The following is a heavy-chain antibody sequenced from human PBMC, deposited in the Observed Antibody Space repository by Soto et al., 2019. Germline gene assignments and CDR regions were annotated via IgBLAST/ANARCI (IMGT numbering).Heavy chain of an antibody. V-gene: IGHV3-23*01. Sequence: EVQLLESGGGLVQPGGSLRLSCAASGFTFSSYAMSWVRQAPGKGLEWVSAISGSGGSTYYADSVKGRFTISRDNSKNTLYLQMNSLRAEDTAVYYCANDLVAGDWFDPWGQGTLVTVSS. D-gene: IGHD2-8*02. J-gene: IGHJ5*02. CDR3: ANDLVAGDWFDP. CDR2: ISGSGGST. CDR1: GFTFSSYA.